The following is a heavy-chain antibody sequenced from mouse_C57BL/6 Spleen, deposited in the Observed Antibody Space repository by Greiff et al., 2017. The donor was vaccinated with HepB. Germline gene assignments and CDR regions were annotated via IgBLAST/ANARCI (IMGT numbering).Heavy chain of an antibody. CDR1: GFSFTSYG. V-gene: IGHV2-2*01. J-gene: IGHJ4*01. Sequence: QVQLQQSGPGLVQPSQSLSITCTVSGFSFTSYGVHWVRQSPGKGLEWLGVIWSGGSTDYNAAFITRLSISKDNSKSQVFFKMNSLQADDTAIYYCGRRGAVVATHAMDYWGQGTSVTVSS. D-gene: IGHD1-1*01. CDR3: GRRGAVVATHAMDY. CDR2: IWSGGST.